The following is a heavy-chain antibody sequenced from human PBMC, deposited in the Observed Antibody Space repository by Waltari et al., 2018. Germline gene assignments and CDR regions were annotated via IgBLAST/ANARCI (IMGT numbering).Heavy chain of an antibody. CDR1: GFTFSSHW. V-gene: IGHV3-74*01. J-gene: IGHJ4*02. CDR3: VRDSSGTY. Sequence: EVQLVESGGGLVQPGGSLRLSCAASGFTFSSHWMYWVRQTPWKGLGWVSGINSDGSSTSYADSVKGRVTISRDNAKNTLYLQMNSLRAEDTAVYYCVRDSSGTYWGQGTQVTVSS. CDR2: INSDGSST. D-gene: IGHD3-22*01.